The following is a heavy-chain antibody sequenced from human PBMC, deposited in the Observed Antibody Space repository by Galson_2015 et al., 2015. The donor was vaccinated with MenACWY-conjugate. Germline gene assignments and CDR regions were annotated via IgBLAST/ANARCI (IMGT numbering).Heavy chain of an antibody. V-gene: IGHV3-15*07. J-gene: IGHJ4*02. Sequence: SLRLSCAASGFTFSNAWMNWVRQAPGKGLEWVGRIKSKTDGGTTDYAAPVKGRFTISRDDSKNTLYLQMNSLKTEDTAVYYCTTPTINYCDSSGYRIEIDYWGQGTLVTVSS. CDR1: GFTFSNAW. D-gene: IGHD3-22*01. CDR2: IKSKTDGGTT. CDR3: TTPTINYCDSSGYRIEIDY.